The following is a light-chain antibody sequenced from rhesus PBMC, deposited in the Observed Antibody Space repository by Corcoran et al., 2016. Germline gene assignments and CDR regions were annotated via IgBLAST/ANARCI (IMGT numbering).Light chain of an antibody. Sequence: SALTQPPSVSKSLGQSVTLSCTETSNDIGSYNGVYWLLKHPATAPRLLIYEVTKLPSGVSDRFSGSKSGNTGSLSISGLQAEDEGDYFCGSYGRGSTFIFGGGTRLTVL. V-gene: IGLV2-38*01. CDR3: GSYGRGSTFI. CDR2: EVT. J-gene: IGLJ1*01. CDR1: SNDIGSYNG.